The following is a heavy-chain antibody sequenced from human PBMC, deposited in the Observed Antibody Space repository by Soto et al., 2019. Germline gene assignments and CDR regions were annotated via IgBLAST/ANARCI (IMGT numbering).Heavy chain of an antibody. CDR2: ISAYNGNT. D-gene: IGHD3-22*01. V-gene: IGHV1-18*01. CDR1: GYTFTSYG. J-gene: IGHJ3*02. Sequence: QVQLVQSGAEVKKPGASVKVSCKASGYTFTSYGISWVRQAPGQGLEWMGGISAYNGNTNYAQKLQGRVTMTTDTSTRTAYMELRSLGSGDTAVYYCARDPPRTQYYYDSSGNKGDAFDIWGQGTMVTVSS. CDR3: ARDPPRTQYYYDSSGNKGDAFDI.